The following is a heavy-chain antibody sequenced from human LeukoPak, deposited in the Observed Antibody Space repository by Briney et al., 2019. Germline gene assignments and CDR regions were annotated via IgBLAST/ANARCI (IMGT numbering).Heavy chain of an antibody. J-gene: IGHJ4*02. D-gene: IGHD5-12*01. V-gene: IGHV4-59*08. Sequence: SETLSLTCTVSGGSINNYYWSWIRQPPGKGLDWIGYIFYSGSTNYNPSLKSRVTISVDTSKNQFSLKLSSVTAADTAVYYCARGGFSGYDPFDYWGQGTLVTVSS. CDR3: ARGGFSGYDPFDY. CDR1: GGSINNYY. CDR2: IFYSGST.